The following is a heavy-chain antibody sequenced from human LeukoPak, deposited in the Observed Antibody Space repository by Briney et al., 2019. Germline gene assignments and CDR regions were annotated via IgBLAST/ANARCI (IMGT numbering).Heavy chain of an antibody. CDR3: ARWRGLQSEFDC. CDR2: IGLDGAQK. CDR1: GFTFSSHS. D-gene: IGHD5-24*01. Sequence: PGGSLRLSCAASGFTFSSHSMGWVRQAAGKGLECVATIGLDGAQKDFVDSVKGRFTLSRDNAKNSLFLEMNRLRVEDTAVYYCARWRGLQSEFDCWGQGTLVTVSS. J-gene: IGHJ4*02. V-gene: IGHV3-7*01.